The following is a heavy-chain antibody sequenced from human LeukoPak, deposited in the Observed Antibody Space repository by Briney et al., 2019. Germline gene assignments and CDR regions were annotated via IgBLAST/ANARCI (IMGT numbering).Heavy chain of an antibody. J-gene: IGHJ4*02. CDR1: GFTFSTYW. Sequence: GGSLRLSCAASGFTFSTYWMHWVRQAPGKGLVWVSHISTDGTSTSYADSVKGRFTISRDNAKDTLYLQMSSLRAEDTAVYYCASPRYDGSGSYSGLDYWGQGTLVTVSS. V-gene: IGHV3-74*01. CDR2: ISTDGTST. CDR3: ASPRYDGSGSYSGLDY. D-gene: IGHD3-10*01.